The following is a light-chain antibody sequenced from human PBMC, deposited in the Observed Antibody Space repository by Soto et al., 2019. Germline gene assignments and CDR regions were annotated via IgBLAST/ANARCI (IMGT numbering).Light chain of an antibody. V-gene: IGKV3-20*01. CDR1: QSVTNRY. Sequence: EIVLTQSPGTLSLSPGERATLSCTASQSVTNRYVAWYQQKPGQAPRLLIYGTSFRATGISDRFSGSGSGTGFTLTISRLEPEDFAVYYCQQYGISPRTFGQGTKVDIK. J-gene: IGKJ1*01. CDR3: QQYGISPRT. CDR2: GTS.